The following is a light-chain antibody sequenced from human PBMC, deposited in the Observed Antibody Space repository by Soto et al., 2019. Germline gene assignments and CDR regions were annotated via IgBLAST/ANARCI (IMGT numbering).Light chain of an antibody. J-gene: IGKJ3*01. V-gene: IGKV1-39*01. CDR1: QSINNC. CDR2: AAS. CDR3: QHGFNTPNT. Sequence: DIQMTQSPSSLSASVGDRVTITCRASQSINNCLNWYQQKPGKAPKVLIYAASSLQRWVPSRFSGSRSGTNFTLSISSLQPEDFATYYCQHGFNTPNTFGPGTKVDIK.